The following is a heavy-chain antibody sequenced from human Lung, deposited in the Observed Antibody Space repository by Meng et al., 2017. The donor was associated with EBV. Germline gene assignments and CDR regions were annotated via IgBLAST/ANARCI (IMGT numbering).Heavy chain of an antibody. D-gene: IGHD4-11*01. J-gene: IGHJ4*02. CDR1: GGSINSYY. Sequence: QLQLQESGPRMMKPSATLSLTYTVSGGSINSYYWHWIRQPAGKGLEWIGRFHTSGGTKYNPSLKSRVTMSVDMSKSQLSLNLNSVTAADTAVYYCAADPLLDDYGNSFDYWGQGTLVTVSS. V-gene: IGHV4-4*07. CDR3: AADPLLDDYGNSFDY. CDR2: FHTSGGT.